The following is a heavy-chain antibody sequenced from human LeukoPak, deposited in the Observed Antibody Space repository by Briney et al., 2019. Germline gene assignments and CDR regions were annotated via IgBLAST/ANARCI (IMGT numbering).Heavy chain of an antibody. CDR3: AGGHYPLEY. V-gene: IGHV4-59*01. CDR1: GGSINSGY. Sequence: SETLSLTCSVSGGSINSGYWSWIRQPPGKGLEWIGLLYPSGSTNYNPSLKSRVTISVDTSRTQFSLKLNSMTAADTAVYYCAGGHYPLEYWGQGTLVTVSS. J-gene: IGHJ4*02. CDR2: LYPSGST. D-gene: IGHD1-26*01.